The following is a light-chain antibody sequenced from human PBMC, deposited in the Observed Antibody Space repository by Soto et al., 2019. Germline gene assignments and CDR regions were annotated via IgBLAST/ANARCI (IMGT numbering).Light chain of an antibody. V-gene: IGKV1-9*01. CDR1: QGIDTD. CDR3: QQLNTYPFI. J-gene: IGKJ5*01. Sequence: DIQLTQSPSFLSASVGDRVTITCRASQGIDTDLAWYQQKPGKAPKLLIYAASFLQSGVPSRFSGSGSGTEFPLTISSLQPEDFAAYYCQQLNTYPFIFGQGTRLEIK. CDR2: AAS.